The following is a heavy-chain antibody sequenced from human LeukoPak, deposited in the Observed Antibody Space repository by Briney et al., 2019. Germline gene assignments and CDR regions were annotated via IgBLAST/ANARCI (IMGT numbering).Heavy chain of an antibody. J-gene: IGHJ4*02. V-gene: IGHV5-51*01. CDR2: IYPADSDT. CDR3: ARSGDSYNYVY. CDR1: GSSFTNYW. Sequence: GESLKISCKGSGSSFTNYWIGWVRQMPGKGLEWMGIIYPADSDTRYSPSFQGQVTMSADKSISAAYLQWSSLKASDTAMYYCARSGDSYNYVYWGQGTLVTVSS. D-gene: IGHD5-24*01.